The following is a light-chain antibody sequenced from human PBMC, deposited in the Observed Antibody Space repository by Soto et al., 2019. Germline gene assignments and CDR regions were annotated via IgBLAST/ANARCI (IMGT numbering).Light chain of an antibody. CDR3: SSYTTTNTLYV. CDR1: NSDVGGYNY. V-gene: IGLV2-14*01. J-gene: IGLJ1*01. CDR2: EVF. Sequence: QSVLTKPASVSGSAGQSITIPCTGTNSDVGGYNYVSWYQHHPGKAPKLMIYEVFNRPSGVSSRFSGSKSGSTASLTISGLQAEDEADYYCSSYTTTNTLYVFGTGTKVTVL.